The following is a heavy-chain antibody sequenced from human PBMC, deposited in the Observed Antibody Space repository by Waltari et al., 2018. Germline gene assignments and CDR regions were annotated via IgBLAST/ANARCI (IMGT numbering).Heavy chain of an antibody. Sequence: EVQLVESGGDLVQPGGSLRLSCVASGFSFNRYWMHWVRQAPGKGLVWVSRISFDGNSISYADSVKGRFTISRDNAKNTLYLQMNSLRDEDTGVYYCARLTTVDVWGQGTTVIDSS. CDR3: ARLTTVDV. J-gene: IGHJ6*02. V-gene: IGHV3-74*01. CDR2: ISFDGNSI. D-gene: IGHD4-17*01. CDR1: GFSFNRYW.